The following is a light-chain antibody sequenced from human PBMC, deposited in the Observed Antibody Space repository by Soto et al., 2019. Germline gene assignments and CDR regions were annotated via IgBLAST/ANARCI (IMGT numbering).Light chain of an antibody. CDR3: QHSNSYSEA. J-gene: IGKJ1*01. CDR1: QTISSW. V-gene: IGKV1-5*03. Sequence: DIQMTQSPSTLSGSVGDRVTITCRASQTISSWLAWYQQKPGKAPKLLIYKASTLKSGVPSRFSGSGSGTEFTLTIRSLQPDDFATYYCQHSNSYSEAFGQGTQVELK. CDR2: KAS.